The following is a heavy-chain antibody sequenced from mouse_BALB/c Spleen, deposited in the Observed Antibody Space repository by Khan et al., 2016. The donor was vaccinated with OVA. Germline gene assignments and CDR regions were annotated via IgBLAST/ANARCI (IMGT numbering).Heavy chain of an antibody. CDR2: IWGGGST. CDR1: GFSLTDYG. V-gene: IGHV2-6-5*01. Sequence: QVQLKESGPGLVAPSQSLSITCTVSGFSLTDYGVSWIRQPPGKGLEWLGVIWGGGSTYFNSALKSRLSISKDNSKSQVFLKMNSLQTDDTAMYYCAKGLWSYYFALDYWGQGTSVTVSS. CDR3: AKGLWSYYFALDY. J-gene: IGHJ4*01. D-gene: IGHD1-1*02.